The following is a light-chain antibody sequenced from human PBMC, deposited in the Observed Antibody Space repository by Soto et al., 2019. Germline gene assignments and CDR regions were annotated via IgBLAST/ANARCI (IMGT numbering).Light chain of an antibody. CDR1: QDISNF. V-gene: IGKV1-27*01. CDR2: AAF. CDR3: QKYNSAPQT. J-gene: IGKJ1*01. Sequence: DIQMTQSPSSLSASVGDRVTITCRASQDISNFLAWYQHKPGEVPKLLIFAAFTLHPGVPSRFSGSGSGTDFTLTISSLQPEHVATYYCQKYNSAPQTFGQGTKVDIK.